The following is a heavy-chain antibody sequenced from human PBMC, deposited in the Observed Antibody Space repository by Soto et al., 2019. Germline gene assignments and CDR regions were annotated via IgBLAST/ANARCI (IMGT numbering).Heavy chain of an antibody. CDR2: INHSGST. CDR3: ARGVRYCSRTNCPNCFDS. J-gene: IGHJ5*01. Sequence: SETLSLTCAVYGGSFSGYYWTWIRQPPGTGLEWIREINHSGSTNYNPSLKSRVTISVDTSKNQFSLKLTSVTAADTATYYCARGVRYCSRTNCPNCFDSWGQGTLVTVSS. CDR1: GGSFSGYY. V-gene: IGHV4-34*01. D-gene: IGHD2-2*01.